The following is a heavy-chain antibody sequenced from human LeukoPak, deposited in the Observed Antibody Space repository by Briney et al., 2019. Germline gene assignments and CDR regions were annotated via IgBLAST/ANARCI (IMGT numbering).Heavy chain of an antibody. J-gene: IGHJ6*03. CDR2: INHSGSA. CDR3: ARRGKQGIGSGWYNSPHYYYYYYMDV. Sequence: GSLRLSCAASGFTFSSYWMSWVRQAPGKGLEWIGEINHSGSANYNPSLKSRVTISVDTSKNQFSLKLSFVTAADTAVYYCARRGKQGIGSGWYNSPHYYYYYYMDVWGKGTTVTISS. D-gene: IGHD6-19*01. CDR1: GFTFSSYW. V-gene: IGHV4-34*01.